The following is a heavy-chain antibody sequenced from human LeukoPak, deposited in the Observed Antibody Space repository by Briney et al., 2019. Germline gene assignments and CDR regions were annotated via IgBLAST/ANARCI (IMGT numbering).Heavy chain of an antibody. V-gene: IGHV3-43*02. J-gene: IGHJ4*02. Sequence: PGGSLRLSCAASGFTFDDYAMHWVRQAPGKGLEWVSLISGDGGGTYYADSVKGRFTISRDNSKNSLYLQMNSLRTEDTALYYCAKDLNYYDSSGDRSALDYWGQGTLVTVSS. D-gene: IGHD3-22*01. CDR3: AKDLNYYDSSGDRSALDY. CDR1: GFTFDDYA. CDR2: ISGDGGGT.